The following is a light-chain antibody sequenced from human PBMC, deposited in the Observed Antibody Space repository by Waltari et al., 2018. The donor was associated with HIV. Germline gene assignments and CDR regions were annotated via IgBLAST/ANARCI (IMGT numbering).Light chain of an antibody. Sequence: QSALTQPASLSGSPGQSIPISCTGTSRDVGRSNLVSWYQQFSGQVPKLIIYGVSERPSGVSSRFSASKSGNTASLTISGLQVEDEADYYCCSYVGLNAYVFGTGTRVSVL. CDR1: SRDVGRSNL. V-gene: IGLV2-23*02. CDR3: CSYVGLNAYV. J-gene: IGLJ1*01. CDR2: GVS.